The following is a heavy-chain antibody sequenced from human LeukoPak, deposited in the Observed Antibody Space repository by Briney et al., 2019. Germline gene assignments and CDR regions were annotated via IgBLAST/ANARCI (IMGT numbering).Heavy chain of an antibody. Sequence: GGSLRLSCAASGFTFSSYSMNWVRQAPGKGLEWVSSISSSSSYIYYANSVKGRFTISRDNAKNSLYLQMHSLRAEDTAVYYCARDKVYDFWSGYYNPFDYWGQGTLVTVSS. CDR3: ARDKVYDFWSGYYNPFDY. J-gene: IGHJ4*02. D-gene: IGHD3-3*01. V-gene: IGHV3-21*01. CDR2: ISSSSSYI. CDR1: GFTFSSYS.